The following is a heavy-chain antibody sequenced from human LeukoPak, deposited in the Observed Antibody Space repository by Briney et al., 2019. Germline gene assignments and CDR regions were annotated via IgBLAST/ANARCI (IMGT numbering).Heavy chain of an antibody. V-gene: IGHV4-31*03. CDR1: GGSISSGGYY. CDR3: AREGVVPAAYFDY. J-gene: IGHJ4*02. Sequence: SETLSLTCTVSGGSISSGGYYWSWIRQHPGKGLEWIGNIYYSGSTYYNPSLKSRVTISVDTSKNQFSLKLSSVTAADTAVYYCAREGVVPAAYFDYRGQGTLVTVSS. CDR2: IYYSGST. D-gene: IGHD2-2*01.